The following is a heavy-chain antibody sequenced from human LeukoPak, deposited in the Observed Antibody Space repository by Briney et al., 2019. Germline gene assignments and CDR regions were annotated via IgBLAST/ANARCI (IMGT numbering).Heavy chain of an antibody. D-gene: IGHD3-10*01. CDR1: RFTYSIYS. Sequence: GRTLRLSRAASRFTYSIYSMNWVPHAPGKGLEWVSYITSIGNTIYYADSVRGRFTISRDNPKHSLYLQKKSLRAENPPVFFCARTKTLTIRPCDIGGEGTIVTVS. J-gene: IGHJ3*02. CDR2: ITSIGNTI. V-gene: IGHV3-48*04. CDR3: ARTKTLTIRPCDI.